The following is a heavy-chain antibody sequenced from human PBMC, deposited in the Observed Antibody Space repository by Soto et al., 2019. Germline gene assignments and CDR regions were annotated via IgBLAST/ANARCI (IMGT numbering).Heavy chain of an antibody. J-gene: IGHJ5*02. D-gene: IGHD3-10*01. Sequence: LRLSCAASGFTFSSYAMHWVRQAPGKGLDWVAVISYDGSNKYYADSVKGRFTISRDNSKNTLYLQMNSPRAEDTAVYYCARDPDYGSGSYYNVWWFDPSGQGTLVAVSS. CDR3: ARDPDYGSGSYYNVWWFDP. V-gene: IGHV3-30-3*01. CDR2: ISYDGSNK. CDR1: GFTFSSYA.